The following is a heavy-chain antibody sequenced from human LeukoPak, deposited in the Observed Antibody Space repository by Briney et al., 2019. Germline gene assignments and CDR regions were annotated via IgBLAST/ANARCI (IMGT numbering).Heavy chain of an antibody. J-gene: IGHJ6*02. CDR1: GGSISSYY. V-gene: IGHV4-4*07. CDR2: IYTSGST. D-gene: IGHD3-10*01. CDR3: ARGPMVGGVYWAYYYGMDV. Sequence: SETLSLTCTVSGGSISSYYWSWIRQPAGKGLEWIGRIYTSGSTNYNPSLKSRVTMSVGTSKNQFSLKLSSVTAADTAVYYCARGPMVGGVYWAYYYGMDVWGQGTTVTVSS.